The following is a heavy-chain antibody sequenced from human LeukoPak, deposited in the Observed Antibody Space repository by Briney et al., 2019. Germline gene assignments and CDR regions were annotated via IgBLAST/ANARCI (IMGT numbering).Heavy chain of an antibody. D-gene: IGHD1-26*01. Sequence: GGSLRLSCAASGVTFSSYWMSWVRQAPGKGLEWVANIKQDGSEKYYVDSVKGRFTISRDNAKNSLYLQMNSLRAEDTAVYYCARDRFSGSCDYWGQGTLVTVSS. CDR3: ARDRFSGSCDY. CDR1: GVTFSSYW. V-gene: IGHV3-7*01. CDR2: IKQDGSEK. J-gene: IGHJ4*02.